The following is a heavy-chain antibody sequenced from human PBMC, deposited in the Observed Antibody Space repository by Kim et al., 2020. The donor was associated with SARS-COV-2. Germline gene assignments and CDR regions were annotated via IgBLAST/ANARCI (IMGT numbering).Heavy chain of an antibody. Sequence: ADSGKGRFTISRDNSKNTLYLQMNSLRAEDTAVYYGAKNEAAVARSWFDPWGQGTLVTVSS. J-gene: IGHJ5*02. D-gene: IGHD6-19*01. CDR3: AKNEAAVARSWFDP. V-gene: IGHV3-23*01.